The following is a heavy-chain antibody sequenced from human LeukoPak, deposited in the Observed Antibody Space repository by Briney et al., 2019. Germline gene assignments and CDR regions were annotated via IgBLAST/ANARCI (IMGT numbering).Heavy chain of an antibody. CDR2: IYNSGIT. CDR1: GGSISSGGYY. V-gene: IGHV4-31*03. Sequence: KPSKTLSLTCTVSGGSISSGGYYWSWIRQHPGKGLEWIGYIYNSGITYYNPSLKSRVIISVDTSDHQFSLKLSSVTAADTAVYYCARTRSDYDYSFDYWGQGTLVTVSS. CDR3: ARTRSDYDYSFDY. D-gene: IGHD4-17*01. J-gene: IGHJ4*02.